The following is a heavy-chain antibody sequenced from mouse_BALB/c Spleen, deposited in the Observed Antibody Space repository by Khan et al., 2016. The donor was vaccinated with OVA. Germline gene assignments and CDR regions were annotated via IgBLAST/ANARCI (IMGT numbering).Heavy chain of an antibody. CDR3: TRRGTARATLWFAY. V-gene: IGHV1S81*02. J-gene: IGHJ3*01. CDR2: INPSNGGT. CDR1: GYTFTSYY. D-gene: IGHD3-2*01. Sequence: QVQLQQSGAELVKPGASVKLSCKASGYTFTSYYMYWLKQWPGQGLEWIGEINPSNGGTNFNEKFKSKATLTVDKSSSTAYMQLSSLTSEDSAVYYCTRRGTARATLWFAYWGQGTLVTVSA.